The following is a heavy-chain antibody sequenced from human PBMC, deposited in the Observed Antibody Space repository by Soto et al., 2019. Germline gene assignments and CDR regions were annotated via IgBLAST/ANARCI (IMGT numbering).Heavy chain of an antibody. CDR3: ACYPPYYGSGSWNY. CDR1: GFTFSNYW. D-gene: IGHD3-10*01. V-gene: IGHV3-74*01. J-gene: IGHJ4*02. Sequence: EVQLVESGGDLVQPGGSLRLSCAASGFTFSNYWMHWVRQAPGKGLVWVSRINSDGSSTSYADSVKGRFTISRDNAKNTLHLQMNSLRAEDTAVYYCACYPPYYGSGSWNYWGQGTLVTVSS. CDR2: INSDGSST.